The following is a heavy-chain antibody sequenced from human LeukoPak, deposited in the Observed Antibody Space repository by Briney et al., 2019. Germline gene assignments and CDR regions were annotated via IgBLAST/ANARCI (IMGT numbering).Heavy chain of an antibody. CDR2: IYSSGSGKT. J-gene: IGHJ4*02. CDR3: ARDTDFTGSGLAFFDY. D-gene: IGHD6-19*01. CDR1: GGSISPSTFY. V-gene: IGHV4-39*07. Sequence: SETLSLTCTVSGGSISPSTFYWGWIRRPPGKGLEWIGSIYSSGSGKTYYSPSLKSRVTMSVDTSNNQFSLRLSSVTAADTAVYYCARDTDFTGSGLAFFDYWGQGALVTVSS.